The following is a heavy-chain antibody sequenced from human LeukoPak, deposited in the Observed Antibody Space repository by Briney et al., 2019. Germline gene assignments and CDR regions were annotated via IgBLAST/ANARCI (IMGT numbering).Heavy chain of an antibody. CDR1: GYTFTSAG. J-gene: IGHJ4*02. Sequence: ASVKGSCKASGYTFTSAGISWGRQAPGQGREWMGCISAYNGNTNYTQKLQGRVTMTTDTHTSTAYMELRSLRYDDTAVYYCARDHRGYDQLFDYWGQGTLVTVSS. CDR2: ISAYNGNT. D-gene: IGHD5-12*01. CDR3: ARDHRGYDQLFDY. V-gene: IGHV1-18*01.